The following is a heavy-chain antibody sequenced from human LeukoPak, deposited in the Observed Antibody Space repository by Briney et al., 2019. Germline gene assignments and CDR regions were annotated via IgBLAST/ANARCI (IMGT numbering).Heavy chain of an antibody. CDR1: GYTFASYW. V-gene: IGHV5-51*01. CDR3: ARLPTISTPGSRKFDY. J-gene: IGHJ4*02. Sequence: GEPLKISCKGSGYTFASYWIAWVRQMPGQGLEWMGIINAGDSDTRYSPSFQGQVLISVEKSINTAYLHWGSLKPSDTALYYCARLPTISTPGSRKFDYWGRGTQVTVSS. CDR2: INAGDSDT. D-gene: IGHD1-14*01.